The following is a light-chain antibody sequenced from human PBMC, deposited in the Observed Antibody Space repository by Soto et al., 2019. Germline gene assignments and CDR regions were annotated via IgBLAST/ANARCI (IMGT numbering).Light chain of an antibody. Sequence: EVGMTQSPATLSVSPGEGATVSCRASQSVSSSYLAWYQQKPGQAPRLLIYDASSRATGIPDRFSGSGSGTDFTLTISRLEPEDFAVYYCQQYGSSPGTFGQGTKADI. CDR1: QSVSSSY. CDR3: QQYGSSPGT. V-gene: IGKV3-20*01. J-gene: IGKJ1*01. CDR2: DAS.